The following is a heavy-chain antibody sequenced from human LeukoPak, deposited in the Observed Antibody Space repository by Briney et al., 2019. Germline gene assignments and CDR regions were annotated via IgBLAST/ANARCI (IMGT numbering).Heavy chain of an antibody. D-gene: IGHD3-10*01. V-gene: IGHV4-31*03. CDR1: GGSISSGGYY. Sequence: TSQTLSLTCPVSGGSISSGGYYWSWIRQHPGKGLEWIGYIYYSGSTYYNPSLKSRVTISVDTSKNQFSLKLSSVTAADTAVYYCARLAITMVRGVITPLDVWGQGTTVTVSS. J-gene: IGHJ6*02. CDR3: ARLAITMVRGVITPLDV. CDR2: IYYSGST.